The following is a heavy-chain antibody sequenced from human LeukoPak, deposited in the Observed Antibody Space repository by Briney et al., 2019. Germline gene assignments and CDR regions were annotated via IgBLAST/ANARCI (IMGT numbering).Heavy chain of an antibody. J-gene: IGHJ6*03. CDR2: INPNSGGT. Sequence: ASVKVSCKASGYTLTGYYMHWVRQAPGQGLEWMGWINPNSGGTNYAQKFQGRVTMTRDTSISTAYMELSRLRSDDTAVYYCARVMVRGGYYYYYMDVWGKGTTVTISS. CDR3: ARVMVRGGYYYYYMDV. CDR1: GYTLTGYY. D-gene: IGHD3-10*01. V-gene: IGHV1-2*02.